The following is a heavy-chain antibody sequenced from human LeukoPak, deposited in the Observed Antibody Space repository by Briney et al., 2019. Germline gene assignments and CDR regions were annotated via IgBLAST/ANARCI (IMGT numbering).Heavy chain of an antibody. D-gene: IGHD6-19*01. J-gene: IGHJ4*02. CDR1: GFTFSTYG. CDR3: AKQGAGIRD. CDR2: ISGSGGSK. Sequence: GGSLRLSCEASGFTFSTYGMSWVRQAPGKGLEWVSAISGSGGSKYYADSVKGRFTISRDNSKNKLYLQMNSLRAEDTAVYYCAKQGAGIRDWGQGTLVTVSS. V-gene: IGHV3-23*01.